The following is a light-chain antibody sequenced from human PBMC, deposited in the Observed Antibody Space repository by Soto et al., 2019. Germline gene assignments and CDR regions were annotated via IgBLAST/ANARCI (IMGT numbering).Light chain of an antibody. CDR3: QQYDNLPPFT. V-gene: IGKV1-33*01. J-gene: IGKJ3*01. CDR1: QDISNY. Sequence: DIQMTQSPSSLSASVGDRVTITCQASQDISNYLNWYQQKPWKAPKLLIYDASNLETGVPSRFSGSGSGTDFTFTISSLQPEDIATYYCQQYDNLPPFTFGPGTTVDIK. CDR2: DAS.